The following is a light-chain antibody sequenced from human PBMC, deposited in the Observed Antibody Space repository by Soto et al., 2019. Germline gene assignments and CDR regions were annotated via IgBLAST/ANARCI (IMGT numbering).Light chain of an antibody. CDR3: QLYGSSPLFT. J-gene: IGKJ3*01. Sequence: IVLTQSPGTLSLSPGERATLSCRASQTVNNNYLAWYQQKPGQAPRLLIYGASTRATGIPDRFSGSGSGTDLTLTISRLDPEDFAVYYCQLYGSSPLFTFGPGTRVAIK. V-gene: IGKV3-20*01. CDR2: GAS. CDR1: QTVNNNY.